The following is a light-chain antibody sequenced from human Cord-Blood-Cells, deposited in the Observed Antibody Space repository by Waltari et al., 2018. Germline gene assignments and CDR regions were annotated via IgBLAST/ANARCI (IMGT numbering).Light chain of an antibody. CDR3: CSYAGSYTLV. J-gene: IGLJ2*01. CDR1: SSDFGGYNY. V-gene: IGLV2-11*01. Sequence: QSALTQPRSVSGAPGPSVHISCPGTSSDFGGYNYAPWYQQHPGKAPKLMIYDVSKRPSGVPDRFSGSKSGNTASLTISGLQAEDEAYYYCCSYAGSYTLVFGGGTKLTVL. CDR2: DVS.